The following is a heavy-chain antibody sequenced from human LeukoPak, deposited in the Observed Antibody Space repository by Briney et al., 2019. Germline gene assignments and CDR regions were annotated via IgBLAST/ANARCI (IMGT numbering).Heavy chain of an antibody. J-gene: IGHJ4*02. D-gene: IGHD3-10*01. CDR1: GYTFTSYA. Sequence: GASVKVSCKASGYTFTSYAMHWVRQAPGQRLEWMGWINAGNGNTKYSQKFQGRVTITRDTSASTAYMELSSLRSEDTAVYYCARGIYYYGSGSYYNVPFDYWGQGTPVTISS. CDR2: INAGNGNT. CDR3: ARGIYYYGSGSYYNVPFDY. V-gene: IGHV1-3*01.